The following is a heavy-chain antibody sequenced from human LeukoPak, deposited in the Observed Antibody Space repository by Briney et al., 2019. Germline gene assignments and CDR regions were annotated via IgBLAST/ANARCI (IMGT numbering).Heavy chain of an antibody. J-gene: IGHJ6*02. V-gene: IGHV6-1*01. CDR3: TRENWYYYDSSGRDYYYYGMDV. CDR1: GDSVSSNSAA. CDR2: TYYRSKWYN. D-gene: IGHD3-22*01. Sequence: SQTLSLTCAISGDSVSSNSAAWNWIGQSPSRGLEWLGRTYYRSKWYNDYAVSVKSRITINPDTSKNQFSLQLNSVTPEDTAVYYCTRENWYYYDSSGRDYYYYGMDVWGQGTTVTVSS.